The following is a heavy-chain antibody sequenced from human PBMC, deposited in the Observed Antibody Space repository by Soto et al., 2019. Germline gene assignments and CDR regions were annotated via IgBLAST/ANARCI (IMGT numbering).Heavy chain of an antibody. V-gene: IGHV3-48*02. J-gene: IGHJ4*02. Sequence: GSLRLSCVASGFSLANYPMNWVRQTPGKGLEWISYSSPRGDTIYYADSVEGRFTISRDNARNSLSLHMSSLREEDSALYYCAKGPHTNVGWPYYFESWGQGVPVTVSS. D-gene: IGHD6-19*01. CDR3: AKGPHTNVGWPYYFES. CDR2: SSPRGDTI. CDR1: GFSLANYP.